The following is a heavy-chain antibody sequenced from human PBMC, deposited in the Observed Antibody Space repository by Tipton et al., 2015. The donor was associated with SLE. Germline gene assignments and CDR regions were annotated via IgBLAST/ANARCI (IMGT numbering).Heavy chain of an antibody. CDR2: FYYGGTT. J-gene: IGHJ4*02. D-gene: IGHD6-19*01. V-gene: IGHV4-39*07. Sequence: LRLSCTVSGGSISSSSYYWGWIRQPPGKGLEWIGFFYYGGTTNFNPSLKSRVTISVDTSRNQFSLKLSSVTAADTAVYYCARDRGGTGWPEYYFDYWGQGALVTVSS. CDR3: ARDRGGTGWPEYYFDY. CDR1: GGSISSSSYY.